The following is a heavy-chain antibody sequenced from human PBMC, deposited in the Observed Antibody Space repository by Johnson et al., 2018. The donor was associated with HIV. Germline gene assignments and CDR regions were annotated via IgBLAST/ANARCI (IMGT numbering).Heavy chain of an antibody. CDR3: AKVLSPRPWGDDAFDI. J-gene: IGHJ3*02. CDR2: IKQDGSER. D-gene: IGHD7-27*01. V-gene: IGHV3-7*01. CDR1: GFTFNKYW. Sequence: MQLVESGGGLVQPGGSLRLSCAASGFTFNKYWMSWVRQAPGKGLEWVANIKQDGSERYYVDSVKGRFTISRDNSKNTLYLQMNSLRAEDTAVYYCAKVLSPRPWGDDAFDIWGQGTMVTVSS.